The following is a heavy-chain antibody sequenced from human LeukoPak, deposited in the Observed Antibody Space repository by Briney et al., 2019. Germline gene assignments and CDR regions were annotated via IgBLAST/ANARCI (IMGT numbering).Heavy chain of an antibody. V-gene: IGHV4-38-2*02. Sequence: SETLSLTCTVSGYSISSGYYWGWIRQPPGKGLEWIGSIYHSGSTYYNPSLKSRVTISVDTSKNQFSLKLSSVTAADTAVYYCAADRDYAIDYWGQGTLVTVSS. D-gene: IGHD4-17*01. J-gene: IGHJ4*02. CDR3: AADRDYAIDY. CDR1: GYSISSGYY. CDR2: IYHSGST.